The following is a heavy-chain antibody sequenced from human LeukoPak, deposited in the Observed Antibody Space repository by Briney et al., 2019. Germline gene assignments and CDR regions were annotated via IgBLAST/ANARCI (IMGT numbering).Heavy chain of an antibody. CDR3: TRDTGGSGSYPDY. D-gene: IGHD1-26*01. Sequence: GGSLRLSCEASGFTFSNYWMTWVRQTPGKGLEWVANVKQDGTEKYYWDSVTGRFTISRDNAKKSVYLQMNSLRVEDTGLYYCTRDTGGSGSYPDYWGQGTRVTVSS. CDR2: VKQDGTEK. V-gene: IGHV3-7*01. CDR1: GFTFSNYW. J-gene: IGHJ4*02.